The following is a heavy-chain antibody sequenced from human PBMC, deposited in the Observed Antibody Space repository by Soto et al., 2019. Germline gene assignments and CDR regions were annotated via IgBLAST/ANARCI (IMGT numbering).Heavy chain of an antibody. CDR3: ARVRYSSSWYSNWFDP. Sequence: SETLSLTCTVSGGSISSYYWSWIRQPPGKGLEWIGYIYYSGSTNYNPSLKSRVTISVDTSKNQFSLKLSSATAADTAVYYCARVRYSSSWYSNWFDPWGQGTLVTVSS. J-gene: IGHJ5*02. CDR1: GGSISSYY. V-gene: IGHV4-59*01. CDR2: IYYSGST. D-gene: IGHD6-13*01.